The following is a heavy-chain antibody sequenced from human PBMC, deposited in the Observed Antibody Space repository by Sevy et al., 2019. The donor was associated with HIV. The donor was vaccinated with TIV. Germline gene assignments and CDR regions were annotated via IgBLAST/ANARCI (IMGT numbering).Heavy chain of an antibody. J-gene: IGHJ6*03. CDR1: GFTFSSYA. CDR3: ARDIVGLRLGHYYHYYYMDV. Sequence: GGSLRLSCAAPGFTFSSYAMHWVRQAPGKGLEYVSAISSNGGSTYYADSVKGRFTISRDNSKNTLYLKMGSLRAEDMAVYYCARDIVGLRLGHYYHYYYMDVRGKGTTVTVSS. V-gene: IGHV3-64*02. D-gene: IGHD1-26*01. CDR2: ISSNGGST.